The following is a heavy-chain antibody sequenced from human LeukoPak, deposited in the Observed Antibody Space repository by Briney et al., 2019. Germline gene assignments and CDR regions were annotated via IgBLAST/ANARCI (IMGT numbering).Heavy chain of an antibody. CDR3: ARGIVAVGNIDY. CDR2: IKQDGSEK. J-gene: IGHJ4*02. V-gene: IGHV3-7*01. D-gene: IGHD6-13*01. Sequence: GGSLRLFCPPYGFSLSSHWMSWARHAPGERLEWVANIKQDGSEKYYVDSVKGRFTISRDNAKNSLYLQMNSLRAEDTAVYYCARGIVAVGNIDYWGQGTLVTVSS. CDR1: GFSLSSHW.